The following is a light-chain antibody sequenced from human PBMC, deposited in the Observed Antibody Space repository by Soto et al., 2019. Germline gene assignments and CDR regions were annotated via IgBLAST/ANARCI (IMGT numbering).Light chain of an antibody. J-gene: IGLJ3*02. CDR1: NSNIGDNT. CDR3: AARDDSLSGHWV. Sequence: QSVLTQPPSASGTPGQRVTISCSGSNSNIGDNTVNWFQQLPGTAPKLLISTNNQRPSGVPDRFSGSKSGTSASLAISGLQSEDEADYYCAARDDSLSGHWVFGGGTKLTVL. CDR2: TNN. V-gene: IGLV1-44*01.